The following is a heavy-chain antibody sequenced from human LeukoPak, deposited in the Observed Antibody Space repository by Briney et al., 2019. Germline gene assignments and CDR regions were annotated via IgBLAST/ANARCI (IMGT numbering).Heavy chain of an antibody. J-gene: IGHJ4*02. V-gene: IGHV3-30*18. CDR1: GFTFSNYG. CDR3: AKDLERTLDY. CDR2: ISYDGSNK. D-gene: IGHD1-1*01. Sequence: PGGSLRLSCAASGFTFSNYGMHWVRQAPGKGLEWVAVISYDGSNKYYADSVKGRFTISRDNSKNTLYLQMNSLRAEDTAVYYCAKDLERTLDYWGQGTLVTVSS.